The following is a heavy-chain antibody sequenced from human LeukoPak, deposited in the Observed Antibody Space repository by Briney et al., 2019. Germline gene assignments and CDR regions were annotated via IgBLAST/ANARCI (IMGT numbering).Heavy chain of an antibody. D-gene: IGHD3-10*01. J-gene: IGHJ3*02. CDR2: VYYSGST. Sequence: SETLSLTCTVSGGSISYYYWSWIRQPPGKGLQWIGYVYYSGSTNYNPSLKSRVTISVDTSRNQFSLKLNSVTAADTAVYYCAKSNGYGLVDIWGQGTMVTVSS. CDR3: AKSNGYGLVDI. CDR1: GGSISYYY. V-gene: IGHV4-59*12.